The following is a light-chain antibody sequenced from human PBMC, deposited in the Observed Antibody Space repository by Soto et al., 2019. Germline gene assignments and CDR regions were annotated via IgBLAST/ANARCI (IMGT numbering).Light chain of an antibody. CDR2: SAS. J-gene: IGKJ1*01. Sequence: DIQMTQSPSSLSASVGDRVTITCRASQGISNYLGWYQQKPGKAPKSLIYSASTLQSGVSSKFSGSGSGTDFTLKITEMQHDDFATYFCQQYYRYQWTFGQGTKVEI. CDR3: QQYYRYQWT. V-gene: IGKV1-16*02. CDR1: QGISNY.